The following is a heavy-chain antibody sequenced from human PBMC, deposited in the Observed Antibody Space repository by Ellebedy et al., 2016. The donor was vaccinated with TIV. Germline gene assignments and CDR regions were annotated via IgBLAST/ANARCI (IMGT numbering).Heavy chain of an antibody. CDR3: AKANYDILTGYGRNYHYYGMDV. V-gene: IGHV3-30*18. Sequence: GESLKISCAASGFTFSSYGMHWVRQAPGKGLEWVTVISYDGSSKYYADSVKGRFTVSRDNSKNTLYLQMNGLRAEDTALYYCAKANYDILTGYGRNYHYYGMDVWGQGTTVTVSS. CDR1: GFTFSSYG. J-gene: IGHJ6*02. CDR2: ISYDGSSK. D-gene: IGHD3-9*01.